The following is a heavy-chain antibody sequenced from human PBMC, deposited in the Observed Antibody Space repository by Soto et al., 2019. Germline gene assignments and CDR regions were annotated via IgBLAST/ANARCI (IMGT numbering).Heavy chain of an antibody. Sequence: QVQLVQSGAEVKKPGASVKVSCKASGYTFTSYDLNWVRQATGQGLEGMGWMNPNSGNTGYAQKFQGRVTLTRNTCISTAYMELRSLRSEDTAVYYGARELAVAGFDYWGQGTLVTVSS. J-gene: IGHJ4*02. CDR1: GYTFTSYD. CDR3: ARELAVAGFDY. CDR2: MNPNSGNT. D-gene: IGHD6-19*01. V-gene: IGHV1-8*01.